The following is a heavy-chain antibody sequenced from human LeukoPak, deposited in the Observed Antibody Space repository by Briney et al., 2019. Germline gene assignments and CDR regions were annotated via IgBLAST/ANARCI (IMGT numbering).Heavy chain of an antibody. CDR3: ATYSILNAREFRY. CDR2: VQHIGGET. D-gene: IGHD4-11*01. V-gene: IGHV3-7*01. CDR1: GFTFSNSW. J-gene: IGHJ1*01. Sequence: GGSLRLSCAGSGFTFSNSWMGWVRQAPGKGLEWVANVQHIGGETYYIDSVKGRFTISRDNAKNSVYLQMNSLGADDTAVYYCATYSILNAREFRYWGQGTLVTVTS.